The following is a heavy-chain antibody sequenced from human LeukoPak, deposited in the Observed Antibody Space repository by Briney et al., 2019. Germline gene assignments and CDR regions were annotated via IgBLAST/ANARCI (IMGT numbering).Heavy chain of an antibody. CDR2: IYYSGST. D-gene: IGHD6-19*01. CDR3: ARHGENFSSGWYGVADY. J-gene: IGHJ4*02. CDR1: GVSISSSSYY. Sequence: SETLSLTCTVSGVSISSSSYYWGWIRQPPGKGLEWIGSIYYSGSTYYNPSLKSRVTISVDTSKHQFSLKLSSVTAADTDVYYCARHGENFSSGWYGVADYWGQGTLVTVSS. V-gene: IGHV4-39*01.